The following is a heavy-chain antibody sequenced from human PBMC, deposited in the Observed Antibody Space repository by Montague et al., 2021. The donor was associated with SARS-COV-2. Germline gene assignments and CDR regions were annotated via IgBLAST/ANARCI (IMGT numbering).Heavy chain of an antibody. CDR3: RVGNYYDSISDY. V-gene: IGHV3-23*01. J-gene: IGHJ4*02. CDR2: ISGSGGST. Sequence: FRRLSCAASGFPFSSYAMSWVRQAPGKGLEWVSAISGSGGSTYYADSVKGRFTISRDNSKNTLYLQMNSLRAEDTAVYYCRVGNYYDSISDYWGQGTLVTVSS. D-gene: IGHD3-22*01. CDR1: GFPFSSYA.